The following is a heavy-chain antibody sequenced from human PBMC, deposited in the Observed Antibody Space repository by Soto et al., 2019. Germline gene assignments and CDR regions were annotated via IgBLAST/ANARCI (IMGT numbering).Heavy chain of an antibody. CDR2: IFPGDSET. J-gene: IGHJ5*01. V-gene: IGHV5-51*01. CDR1: GYSFGSYW. Sequence: EVQLVQSGAEVKKPGESLKISCKGHGYSFGSYWIGWVRQMPGKGLEWMGIIFPGDSETRYSPSFQGQVTISADKSTSTAYLHWSSLKASDTAIYYCARQDRITQIGAPFDSWGRGTLVTVSS. CDR3: ARQDRITQIGAPFDS. D-gene: IGHD3-16*01.